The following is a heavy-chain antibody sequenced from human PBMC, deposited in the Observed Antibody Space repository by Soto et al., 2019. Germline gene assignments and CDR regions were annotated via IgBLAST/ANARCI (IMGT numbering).Heavy chain of an antibody. V-gene: IGHV1-8*01. CDR2: MNPNSGNT. CDR3: AREKAGLDV. Sequence: ASVKVSCKASGYTFTSYDINWVRQATGQGLEWMGWMNPNSGNTAYAQTFQGRVTMTRNSSISTAYMELSSLRSEDTAVYYCAREKAGLDVWGQGTTVTVSS. CDR1: GYTFTSYD. J-gene: IGHJ6*02. D-gene: IGHD6-19*01.